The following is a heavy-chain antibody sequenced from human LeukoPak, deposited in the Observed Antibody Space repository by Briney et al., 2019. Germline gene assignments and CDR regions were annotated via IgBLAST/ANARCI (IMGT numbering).Heavy chain of an antibody. V-gene: IGHV5-51*01. CDR3: ARPVVPAAIPTGWFDP. J-gene: IGHJ5*02. D-gene: IGHD2-2*02. Sequence: GASLKISSKGSGSSFTSYWIGWVRQMPGKGLEWMGIIYPGDSDTRYSPSFQGQVTISADKSISTAYLQWSSLKASDTAMYYCARPVVPAAIPTGWFDPWGQGTLVTVSS. CDR1: GSSFTSYW. CDR2: IYPGDSDT.